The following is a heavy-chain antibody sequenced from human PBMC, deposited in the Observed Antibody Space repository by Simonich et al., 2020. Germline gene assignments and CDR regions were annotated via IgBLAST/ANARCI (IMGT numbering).Heavy chain of an antibody. CDR1: GFTFSSYS. J-gene: IGHJ3*02. CDR2: ISSSSSYI. V-gene: IGHV3-21*01. Sequence: EVQLVESGGGLVKPGGSLRLSCAASGFTFSSYSMNWVRQAPGKGLEWVSSISSSSSYIYYADSVKGLFTISRDNAKNSLYLQMNSLRAEDTAVYYCAREQARGGAFDIWGQGTMVTVSS. CDR3: AREQARGGAFDI. D-gene: IGHD3-16*01.